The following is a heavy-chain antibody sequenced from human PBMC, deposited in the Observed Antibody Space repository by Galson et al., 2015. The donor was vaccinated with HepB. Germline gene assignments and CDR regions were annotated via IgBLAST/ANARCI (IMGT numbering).Heavy chain of an antibody. V-gene: IGHV2-70*11. CDR1: GFSLSTSGMC. CDR2: IDWDDDK. D-gene: IGHD6-19*01. J-gene: IGHJ4*02. CDR3: ARIRGADSSGWYWVDY. Sequence: PALVKPTQTLTLTCTFSGFSLSTSGMCVSWIRQPPGKALEWLARIDWDDDKYYSTSLKTRLTISKDTSKNQVVLTMTNMDPVDTATYYCARIRGADSSGWYWVDYWGQGTLVTVSS.